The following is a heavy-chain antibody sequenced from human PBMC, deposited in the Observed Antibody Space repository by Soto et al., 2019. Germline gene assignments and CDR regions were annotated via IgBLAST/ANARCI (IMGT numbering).Heavy chain of an antibody. CDR2: INHSGST. J-gene: IGHJ4*02. V-gene: IGHV4-34*01. CDR3: ARSRGPSNWNY. Sequence: SETVSLTCAVYGGSSSGYYWSWIRQPPGKGLEWIGEINHSGSTNYNPSLKSRVTISVDTSKNQFSLKLSSVTAADTAVYYCARSRGPSNWNYWGQGTLVTVSS. D-gene: IGHD1-20*01. CDR1: GGSSSGYY.